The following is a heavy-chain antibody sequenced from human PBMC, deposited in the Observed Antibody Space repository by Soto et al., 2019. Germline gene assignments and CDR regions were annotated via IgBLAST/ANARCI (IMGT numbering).Heavy chain of an antibody. D-gene: IGHD1-7*01. V-gene: IGHV4-59*01. Sequence: SETLSLTCTVSGGSISSYYWSWIRQPPGKGLEWIGYIYYSGSTNYNPSLKSRVTISVDTSKNQFSLKLSSVTAADTAVYYCARERGRSGITGTGWFDPWGQGTLVTVSS. CDR3: ARERGRSGITGTGWFDP. CDR1: GGSISSYY. CDR2: IYYSGST. J-gene: IGHJ5*02.